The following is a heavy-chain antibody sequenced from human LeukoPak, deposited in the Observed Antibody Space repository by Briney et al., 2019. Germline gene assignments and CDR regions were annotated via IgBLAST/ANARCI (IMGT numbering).Heavy chain of an antibody. CDR1: GGSVSNYY. CDR3: ARWDDSAWAFGN. J-gene: IGHJ4*02. V-gene: IGHV4-59*02. CDR2: IYYSGST. D-gene: IGHD6-19*01. Sequence: PSETLSLTCSVSGGSVSNYYWSWIRQPPGKGLEWIGYIYYSGSTNYNPSLKSRVTISVDTSKNQFSLKLSSETAADTAVYYCARWDDSAWAFGNWGPGTLDTVSS.